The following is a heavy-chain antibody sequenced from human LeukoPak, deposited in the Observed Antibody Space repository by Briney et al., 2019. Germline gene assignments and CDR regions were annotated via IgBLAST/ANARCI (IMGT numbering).Heavy chain of an antibody. D-gene: IGHD2-15*01. CDR3: AGGSYCSGGSCYLTPYYYYYMDV. CDR2: IYTSGST. J-gene: IGHJ6*03. V-gene: IGHV4-61*02. CDR1: GGSISSGSYY. Sequence: SETLSLTCTVSGGSISSGSYYWSWIRQPAGKGLEWIGRIYTSGSTNYHPSLKSRVTISVDTSKNQFSLKLSSVTAADTAVYYCAGGSYCSGGSCYLTPYYYYYMDVWGKGTTVTVSS.